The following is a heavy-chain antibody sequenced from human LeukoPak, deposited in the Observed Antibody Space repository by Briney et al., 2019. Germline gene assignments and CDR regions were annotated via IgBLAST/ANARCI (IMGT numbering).Heavy chain of an antibody. V-gene: IGHV4-59*01. CDR2: IYYTGRA. CDR3: ARGDFWSGAPTD. D-gene: IGHD3-3*01. Sequence: NPSETLSLTCTVSGGSISRYYWSWIRQPPGTGLEWIGYIYYTGRADYNPSLKSRVSTSVDTSKNQFSLRVNSMTAADTAVYYCARGDFWSGAPTDWGQGTLVTVSS. J-gene: IGHJ4*02. CDR1: GGSISRYY.